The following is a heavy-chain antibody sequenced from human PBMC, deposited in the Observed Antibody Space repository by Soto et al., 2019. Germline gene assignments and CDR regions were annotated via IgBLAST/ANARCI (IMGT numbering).Heavy chain of an antibody. CDR3: ARRLKGDFWSGYGAVDV. CDR1: GGSISSSSYY. D-gene: IGHD3-3*01. J-gene: IGHJ6*02. Sequence: QLQLQESGPGLVKPSETLSLTCTVSGGSISSSSYYWGWIRQPPGKGLEWIGSIYYSGSTYYNPSLKSRVTISVDTSKNQFSLKLSSVTAADTAVYYCARRLKGDFWSGYGAVDVWGQGTTVTVSS. V-gene: IGHV4-39*01. CDR2: IYYSGST.